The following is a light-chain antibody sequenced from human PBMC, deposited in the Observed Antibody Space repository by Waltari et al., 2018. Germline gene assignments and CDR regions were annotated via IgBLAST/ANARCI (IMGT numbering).Light chain of an antibody. CDR2: HNH. CDR1: SSNIGSNT. J-gene: IGLJ2*01. CDR3: AAWDDRLNGPV. V-gene: IGLV1-44*01. Sequence: QSVLTQPPSASGTPGQRVTISCSGSSSNIGSNTVSWYQQLPGTAPKLLIYHNHQRPGGGPDRFSGPKSGTSASLAISGLQSEDEADYCCAAWDDRLNGPVFGGGTKLTVL.